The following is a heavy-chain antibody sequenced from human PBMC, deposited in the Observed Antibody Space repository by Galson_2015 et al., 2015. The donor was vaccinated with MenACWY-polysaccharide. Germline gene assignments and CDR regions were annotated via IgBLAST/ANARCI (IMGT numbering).Heavy chain of an antibody. D-gene: IGHD1-26*01. CDR3: VRDADGSDAFDI. J-gene: IGHJ3*02. CDR2: TYYRSKWYN. Sequence: CAISGDSVSSHSAAWNWIRQSPSRGLEWLGRTYYRSKWYNDYAVSVKSRITISPDTSKNQFSLQLNSVTPEDTAVYYCVRDADGSDAFDIWGQGTMVTVSS. V-gene: IGHV6-1*01. CDR1: GDSVSSHSAA.